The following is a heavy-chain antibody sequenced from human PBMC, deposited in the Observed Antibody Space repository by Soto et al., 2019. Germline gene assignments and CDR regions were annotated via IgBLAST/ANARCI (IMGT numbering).Heavy chain of an antibody. CDR1: GGSISSGGYY. J-gene: IGHJ4*02. Sequence: SDTMSLTCTVSGGSISSGGYYWSWIRQHPGKGLEWIGYTYYSGSTYYNPSLKSRVTISVDTSKNQFSLKLSSVTAADTAVYYCARAFFDYYDSSGSKGAFDYWGQGTLVTVS. D-gene: IGHD3-22*01. CDR2: TYYSGST. V-gene: IGHV4-31*03. CDR3: ARAFFDYYDSSGSKGAFDY.